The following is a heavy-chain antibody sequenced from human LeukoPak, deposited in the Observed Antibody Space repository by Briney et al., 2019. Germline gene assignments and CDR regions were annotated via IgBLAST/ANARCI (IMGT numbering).Heavy chain of an antibody. CDR3: TRIAKKNYYDSSGYFDS. CDR2: IDWDDDK. Sequence: SGPALVKPTQTLTLTCTFSGFSLSTLGTCVSWIRQPPGKALEWLARIDWDDDKYYSTSLKTRLTISKDTSKNQVVLTMTNMDPVDTATYYCTRIAKKNYYDSSGYFDSWGQGTLVTVSS. V-gene: IGHV2-70*11. CDR1: GFSLSTLGTC. D-gene: IGHD3-22*01. J-gene: IGHJ4*02.